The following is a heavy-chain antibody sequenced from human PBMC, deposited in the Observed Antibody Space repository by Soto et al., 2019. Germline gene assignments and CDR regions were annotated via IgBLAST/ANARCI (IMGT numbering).Heavy chain of an antibody. CDR2: IKQDGSEI. D-gene: IGHD2-2*01. CDR1: GFTLSSFW. V-gene: IGHV3-7*03. J-gene: IGHJ4*02. CDR3: ARTDIVVVPAGKLDY. Sequence: GGSLRLSCAASGFTLSSFWMNWVRQAPGKGLEWVANIKQDGSEIYYVDSLKGRFTISRDNAKNSLYLQMNSLRAEDTAVYYCARTDIVVVPAGKLDYWGQGTLVTVSS.